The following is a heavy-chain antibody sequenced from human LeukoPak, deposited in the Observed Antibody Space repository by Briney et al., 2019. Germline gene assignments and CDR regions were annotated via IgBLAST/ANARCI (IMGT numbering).Heavy chain of an antibody. CDR1: DGSFGNEMFY. J-gene: IGHJ5*02. CDR3: ARQAGIGFDL. V-gene: IGHV4-39*01. Sequence: PSETLSVTCTVSDGSFGNEMFYWAWIRRPPGKGLQWIASVHQRGNTYDNVSLKSRVIISLDTSKNQFFLTLSSVTAADVAVYYCARQAGIGFDLWGQGTLVGVSS. CDR2: VHQRGNT. D-gene: IGHD3-10*01.